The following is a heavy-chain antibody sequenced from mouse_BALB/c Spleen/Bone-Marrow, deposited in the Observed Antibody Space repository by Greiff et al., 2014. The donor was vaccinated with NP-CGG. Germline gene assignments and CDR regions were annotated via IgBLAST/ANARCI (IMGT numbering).Heavy chain of an antibody. D-gene: IGHD1-1*01. CDR2: INPYNGGT. V-gene: IGHV1-18*01. CDR1: GYSFTGYT. J-gene: IGHJ4*01. Sequence: VKLKESGPELVKPGASMKISCKASGYSFTGYTMNWVKQSHGKNLEWIGLINPYNGGTSYNQKFKGKATLTVDKSSSTAYMELLSLTSEDSAVYYCARWDYYGYAMDYWGQGTSVTVSS. CDR3: ARWDYYGYAMDY.